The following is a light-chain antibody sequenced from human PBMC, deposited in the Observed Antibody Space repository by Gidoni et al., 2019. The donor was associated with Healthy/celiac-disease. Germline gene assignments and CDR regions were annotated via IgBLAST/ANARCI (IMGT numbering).Light chain of an antibody. CDR1: QSVSSSY. Sequence: EIVLTQSPGTLSLSPGERATLSCRASQSVSSSYLAWYQQKPGQAPRLLIYGASSRATGIPDRFSGSGSGTDFTLTISRLEAEDFGVYYCQQYGSSQWTFGQGTKVEIK. J-gene: IGKJ1*01. CDR2: GAS. CDR3: QQYGSSQWT. V-gene: IGKV3-20*01.